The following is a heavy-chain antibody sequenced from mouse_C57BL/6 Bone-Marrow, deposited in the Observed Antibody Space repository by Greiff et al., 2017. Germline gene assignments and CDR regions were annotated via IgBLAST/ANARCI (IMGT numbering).Heavy chain of an antibody. V-gene: IGHV2-5*01. J-gene: IGHJ4*01. CDR3: AKKGKKLLGGAMDY. CDR1: GFSLTSYG. D-gene: IGHD1-1*01. Sequence: VMLVESGPGLVQPSQSLSITCTVSGFSLTSYGVHWVRQSPGQGLEWLGVIWRGGSTDYNAAFMSRLSITKDNSTSQVFFKMNSLQADDTAIYYCAKKGKKLLGGAMDYWGQGTSVTVSS. CDR2: IWRGGST.